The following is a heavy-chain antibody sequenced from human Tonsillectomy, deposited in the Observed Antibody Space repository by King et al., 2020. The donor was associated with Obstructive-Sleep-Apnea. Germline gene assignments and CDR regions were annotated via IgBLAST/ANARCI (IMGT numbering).Heavy chain of an antibody. Sequence: TLKESGPVLVKPTETLTLTCTVSGFSLSNARMGVSWIRQPPGKALEWLAHIFSNGAKTYSTSLKSRLTISQDTSESQVVLTLTNMDPVDTATYACARTLYYYDTSGRGGWYFALWGRGTLVTVSS. CDR3: ARTLYYYDTSGRGGWYFAL. D-gene: IGHD3-22*01. CDR2: IFSNGAK. CDR1: GFSLSNARMG. J-gene: IGHJ2*01. V-gene: IGHV2-26*01.